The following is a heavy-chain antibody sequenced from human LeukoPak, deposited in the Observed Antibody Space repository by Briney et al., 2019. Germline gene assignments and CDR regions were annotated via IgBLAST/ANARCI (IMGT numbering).Heavy chain of an antibody. CDR1: GYTFTSYD. V-gene: IGHV1-8*01. Sequence: ASVKVSCKASGYTFTSYDINWVRQATGQGLEWMGWMNPNSGNTGYAQKFQGRVTMTSNTSISTAYMELSSLRSEDTAVYYCARLRRYCSSTSCYRLRNWFDPWGQGTLVTVSS. J-gene: IGHJ5*02. CDR3: ARLRRYCSSTSCYRLRNWFDP. D-gene: IGHD2-2*02. CDR2: MNPNSGNT.